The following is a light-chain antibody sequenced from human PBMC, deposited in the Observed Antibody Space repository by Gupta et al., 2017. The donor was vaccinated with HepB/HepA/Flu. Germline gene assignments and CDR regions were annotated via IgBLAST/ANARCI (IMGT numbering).Light chain of an antibody. Sequence: QSVLTQPPSASGAPGLRVTISCSGSTSNIGTKYVYWYQQFPGTAPKLLIYRNSQRFSGVPDRFSASKSGTSSSLAISGRRSEDEADCYCAAWNDSLNTVVFGGGTKVTVL. CDR2: RNS. CDR1: TSNIGTKY. J-gene: IGLJ2*01. V-gene: IGLV1-47*01. CDR3: AAWNDSLNTVV.